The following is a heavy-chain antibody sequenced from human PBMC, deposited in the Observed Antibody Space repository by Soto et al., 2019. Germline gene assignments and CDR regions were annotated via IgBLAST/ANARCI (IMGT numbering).Heavy chain of an antibody. CDR1: GFTFSSYW. CDR2: INSDGSST. J-gene: IGHJ4*02. Sequence: GGSLRLSCAASGFTFSSYWMHWVRQAPGKGLVWVSRINSDGSSTSYADSVKGRFTIYRDNAKNSLYLQMNSLRAEDTAVYYCARDLNYGLFDYWGQGTLVTVSS. CDR3: ARDLNYGLFDY. V-gene: IGHV3-74*01. D-gene: IGHD4-17*01.